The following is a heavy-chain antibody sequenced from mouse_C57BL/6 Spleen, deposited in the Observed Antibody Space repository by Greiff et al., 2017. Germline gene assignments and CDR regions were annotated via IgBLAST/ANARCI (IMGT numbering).Heavy chain of an antibody. V-gene: IGHV5-15*01. D-gene: IGHD3-3*01. Sequence: EVKLVESGGGLVQPGGSLKLSCAASGFTFSDYGMAWVRQAPRKGPEWVASISNLAYSIYYADTVTGRFTISRGNAKNTLYLEMSSLRSEDTAMFYWARQERDGYFDYWGQGTTLTVSS. CDR2: ISNLAYSI. CDR1: GFTFSDYG. J-gene: IGHJ2*01. CDR3: ARQERDGYFDY.